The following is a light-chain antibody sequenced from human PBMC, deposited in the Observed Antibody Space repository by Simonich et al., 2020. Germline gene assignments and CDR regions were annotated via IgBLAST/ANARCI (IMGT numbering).Light chain of an antibody. V-gene: IGKV4-1*01. CDR1: QSVLYSSNNKNY. J-gene: IGKJ5*01. CDR3: QQYYSTPNT. Sequence: DIVMTQSPDSLAVSLGERATINCKSSQSVLYSSNNKNYLAWYQQKQGQPPNLLIYWASTLESGIPDRFRGSGSGTDFTLTIRSLQAEDGAVYYCQQYYSTPNTFGQGTRLEIK. CDR2: WAS.